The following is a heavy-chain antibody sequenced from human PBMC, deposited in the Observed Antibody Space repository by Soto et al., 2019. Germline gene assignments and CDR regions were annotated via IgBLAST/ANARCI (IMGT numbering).Heavy chain of an antibody. CDR1: GFTFSSYE. J-gene: IGHJ4*02. CDR3: ARAYDSSGYYPRDFGY. CDR2: ISSSGSTI. Sequence: HPGGSLRLSCAASGFTFSSYEMNWVRQAPGKGLEWVSYISSSGSTIYYADSVKGRFTISRDNAKNSLYLQMNSLRAEDTAVYYCARAYDSSGYYPRDFGYCGQGTLVTVYS. D-gene: IGHD3-22*01. V-gene: IGHV3-48*03.